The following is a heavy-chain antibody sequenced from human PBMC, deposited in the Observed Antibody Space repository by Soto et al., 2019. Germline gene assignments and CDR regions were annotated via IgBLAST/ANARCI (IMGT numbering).Heavy chain of an antibody. CDR1: GFTFRNYA. CDR3: ARDQAEIVAAPIDNNGLSNWFDS. V-gene: IGHV3-33*01. Sequence: QVKVVESGGGWAQPGRSLRLSWEASGFTFRNYASPWFRQAPGKGLEGLAAIWYDGVNKHNEDSVKGRFSTSRDNSKNTVYLQMNSLRAEDTAVYYCARDQAEIVAAPIDNNGLSNWFDSWGQGTLVTVSS. J-gene: IGHJ5*01. CDR2: IWYDGVNK. D-gene: IGHD5-12*01.